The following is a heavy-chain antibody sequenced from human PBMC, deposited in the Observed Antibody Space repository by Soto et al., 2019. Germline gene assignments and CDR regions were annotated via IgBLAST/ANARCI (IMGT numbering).Heavy chain of an antibody. V-gene: IGHV3-30*18. CDR1: GFTFSSSG. J-gene: IGHJ4*02. D-gene: IGHD6-13*01. Sequence: QVQLVESGGGVVQPGRSLRLSCAASGFTFSSSGMRWVRQAPGKGLEWVAAISYEGRNKYYADSVKGRFTISRDNSKNTLYLQMNALRAEDTAVYYCAKDSGYPWAAAGYSRHLDYWGQGTLVTVSS. CDR3: AKDSGYPWAAAGYSRHLDY. CDR2: ISYEGRNK.